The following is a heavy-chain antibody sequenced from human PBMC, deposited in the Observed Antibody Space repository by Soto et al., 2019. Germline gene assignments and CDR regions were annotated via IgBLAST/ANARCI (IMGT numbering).Heavy chain of an antibody. Sequence: SETLSLTCTVSGGSIRSNSYYWGWIRQPPGKGLEWIGSIYYRGSTYYNPSLKSRVTISVDTSKNQFSLKLSSVTAADTAVYYCARLGEVVVAASFDYWGQGTLVTVSS. CDR3: ARLGEVVVAASFDY. D-gene: IGHD2-15*01. J-gene: IGHJ4*02. CDR1: GGSIRSNSYY. V-gene: IGHV4-39*01. CDR2: IYYRGST.